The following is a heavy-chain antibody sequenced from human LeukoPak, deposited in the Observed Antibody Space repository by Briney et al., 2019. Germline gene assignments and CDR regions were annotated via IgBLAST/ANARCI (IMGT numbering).Heavy chain of an antibody. J-gene: IGHJ5*02. Sequence: GGSLRLSCAASGFTFSDYYMSWIRQAPGKGLEWVSCISSSGSTIYYADSVKGRFTISRDNAKNSLYLQMNSLRAEDTAVYYCARATMVIRSNWFDPWGKGTLVTVSS. CDR3: ARATMVIRSNWFDP. CDR1: GFTFSDYY. V-gene: IGHV3-11*04. CDR2: ISSSGSTI. D-gene: IGHD3-10*01.